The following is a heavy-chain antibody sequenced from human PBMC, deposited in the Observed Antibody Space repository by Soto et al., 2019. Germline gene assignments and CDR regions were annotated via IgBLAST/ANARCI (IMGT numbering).Heavy chain of an antibody. V-gene: IGHV4-59*01. J-gene: IGHJ4*02. Sequence: SETLSLTCTVSGGSISSYYWSWIRQPPGKGLEWIGYIYYSGSTNYNPSLKSRVTISVDTSKNQFSLKLSSVTAADTAVYYRARTSTHPHIVVVTARYYFDYWGQGTLVTVSS. CDR3: ARTSTHPHIVVVTARYYFDY. CDR1: GGSISSYY. D-gene: IGHD2-21*02. CDR2: IYYSGST.